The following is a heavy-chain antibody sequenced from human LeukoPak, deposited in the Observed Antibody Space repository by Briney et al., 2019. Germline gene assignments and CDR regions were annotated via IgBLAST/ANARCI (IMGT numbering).Heavy chain of an antibody. V-gene: IGHV4-39*01. CDR2: IYYGGST. CDR3: ARALGYCSGGSCTRGYNWFDP. J-gene: IGHJ5*02. Sequence: SETLSLTCTVSGVSISSSDYYWGWIRQPPGKGLEWIGSIYYGGSTYYNPSLKSRVTISVDTSMNQFSLKLSFVTTADTAVYYCARALGYCSGGSCTRGYNWFDPWGREPWSPSPQ. D-gene: IGHD2-15*01. CDR1: GVSISSSDYY.